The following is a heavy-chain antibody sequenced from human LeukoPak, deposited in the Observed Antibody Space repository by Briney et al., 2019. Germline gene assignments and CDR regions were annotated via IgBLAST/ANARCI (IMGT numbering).Heavy chain of an antibody. CDR2: ISSGGSAR. CDR1: GFTFSDYY. V-gene: IGHV3-11*01. J-gene: IGHJ4*02. CDR3: TTDTWYSAGH. Sequence: PGGSLRLSCAASGFTFSDYYMSWIRQAPGKGLQWVSHISSGGSARYYADSVKGRFTISRDNAKNSLFLQMNSLRAEDTAIYYCTTDTWYSAGHWGQGTLVTVSS. D-gene: IGHD2-15*01.